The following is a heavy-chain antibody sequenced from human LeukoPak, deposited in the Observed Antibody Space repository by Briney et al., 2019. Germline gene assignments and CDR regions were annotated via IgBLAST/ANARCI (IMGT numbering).Heavy chain of an antibody. Sequence: ASVKVSCKASGYTFTSYAMNWVRQAPGQGLEWMGWINTNTGNPTYAQGFTGRFVFSLDTSVSTAYLQISSLKAEDTAVYYCARELHSSSWPLYYYYYYMDVWGKGTTVTVSS. V-gene: IGHV7-4-1*02. CDR3: ARELHSSSWPLYYYYYYMDV. J-gene: IGHJ6*03. CDR2: INTNTGNP. CDR1: GYTFTSYA. D-gene: IGHD6-13*01.